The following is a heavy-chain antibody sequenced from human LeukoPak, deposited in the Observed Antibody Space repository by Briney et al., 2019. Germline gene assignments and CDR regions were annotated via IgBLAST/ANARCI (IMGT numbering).Heavy chain of an antibody. J-gene: IGHJ4*02. V-gene: IGHV4-34*01. Sequence: SETLSLTCAVYGGSFSGYYWSWICQPPGMGLEWIGEINHSGSTNYNPSLKSRVTISVDTSKNQFSLRLSSVTAADTAVYYCARGGITIFGVVIIPPFDYWGQGTLVTVSS. CDR2: INHSGST. CDR1: GGSFSGYY. D-gene: IGHD3-3*01. CDR3: ARGGITIFGVVIIPPFDY.